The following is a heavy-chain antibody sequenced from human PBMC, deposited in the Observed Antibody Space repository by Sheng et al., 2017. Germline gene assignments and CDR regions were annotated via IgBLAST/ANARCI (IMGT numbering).Heavy chain of an antibody. CDR2: IYHSGST. CDR1: GYSISSGYY. V-gene: IGHV4-38-2*02. CDR3: ARVYAFGVTAYPGXDWFDP. D-gene: IGHD2-21*02. Sequence: QVQLQESGPGLVKPSETLSLTCTVSGYSISSGYYWGWIRQPPGKGLEWIGSIYHSGSTYYNPSLKSRVTISVDTSKNQFSLKLSSVTAADTAVYYCARVYAFGVTAYPGXDWFDPWGQGTLVTVSS. J-gene: IGHJ5*02.